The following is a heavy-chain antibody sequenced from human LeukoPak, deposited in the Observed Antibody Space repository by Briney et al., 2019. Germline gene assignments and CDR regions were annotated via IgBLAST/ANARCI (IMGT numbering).Heavy chain of an antibody. D-gene: IGHD3-10*01. J-gene: IGHJ4*02. CDR1: GGTFSSYA. CDR3: ARTTQQDYYGSGSYYQNFDY. Sequence: SVKVSCKASGGTFSSYAISWVRQAPGQGLEWMGGIIPIFGTANYAQKFQGRVTITADKSTSTAYMELSSLRSEDTAVYYCARTTQQDYYGSGSYYQNFDYWGQGTLVTVSS. V-gene: IGHV1-69*06. CDR2: IIPIFGTA.